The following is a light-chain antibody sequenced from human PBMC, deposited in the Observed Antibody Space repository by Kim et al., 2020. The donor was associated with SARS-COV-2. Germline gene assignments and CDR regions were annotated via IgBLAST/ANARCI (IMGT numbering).Light chain of an antibody. Sequence: SYELTQPPSVSVSPGQTARITCSGDALPKQYAYCYQQKPGQAPVLVIYKDSERPSGIPERFSGSSSGTTVTLTISGVQAEDEADYYCQSADSSGTYQVFG. V-gene: IGLV3-25*03. CDR1: ALPKQY. CDR2: KDS. CDR3: QSADSSGTYQV. J-gene: IGLJ3*02.